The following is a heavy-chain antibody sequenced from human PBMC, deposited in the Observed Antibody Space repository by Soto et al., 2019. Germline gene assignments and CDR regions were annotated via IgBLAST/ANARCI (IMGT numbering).Heavy chain of an antibody. D-gene: IGHD2-2*01. J-gene: IGHJ4*02. CDR1: GGTLSSHT. CDR2: LIPNLAIA. V-gene: IGHV1-69*08. Sequence: QVQLVQSGAEVKKPGSSVMVSCTASGGTLSSHTISWVRQAPGQGLEWMGRLIPNLAIANYAQKFQGRVTIIADKSTGTAYMDLSSLRSEDTAVYYCARDRHCVSTSCYGPLDYWGQGTLVTVSS. CDR3: ARDRHCVSTSCYGPLDY.